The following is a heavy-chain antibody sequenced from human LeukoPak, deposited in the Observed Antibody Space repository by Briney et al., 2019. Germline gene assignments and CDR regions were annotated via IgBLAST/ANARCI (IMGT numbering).Heavy chain of an antibody. Sequence: SQTLSLTCAVSGGSISSGGYSWSWIRQPPGKGLEWIGYIYHSGSTDYNPSLKSRVTISLDTSKNQFSLRLSSVTAADTAVYYCARETRLHSGSYSNDAFDIWGQGTMVTVSS. CDR3: ARETRLHSGSYSNDAFDI. V-gene: IGHV4-30-2*01. CDR1: GGSISSGGYS. CDR2: IYHSGST. D-gene: IGHD1-26*01. J-gene: IGHJ3*02.